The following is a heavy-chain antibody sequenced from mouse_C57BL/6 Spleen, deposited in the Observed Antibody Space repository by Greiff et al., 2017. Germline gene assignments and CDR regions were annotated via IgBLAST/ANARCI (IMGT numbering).Heavy chain of an antibody. CDR2: IDPSDSYT. D-gene: IGHD1-1*01. Sequence: VQLQQPGAELVMPGASVKLSCKASGYTFTSYWMHWVKQRPGQGLEWIGEIDPSDSYTNYNQKFKGKSTLTVDKSSSTAYMQLSSLTSEDSAVYYCARRGCYGSWFAYWGQGTLVTVSA. CDR1: GYTFTSYW. V-gene: IGHV1-69*01. J-gene: IGHJ3*01. CDR3: ARRGCYGSWFAY.